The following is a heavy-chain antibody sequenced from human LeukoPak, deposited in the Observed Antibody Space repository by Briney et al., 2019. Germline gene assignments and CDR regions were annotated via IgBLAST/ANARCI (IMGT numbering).Heavy chain of an antibody. V-gene: IGHV1-69*13. CDR2: IIPIFGTA. J-gene: IGHJ4*02. Sequence: SVKVSCKASGGTFSSYAISWVRQAPGQGLEWMGGIIPIFGTANYAQKFQGRDTITADESTSTAYMELSSLRSEDTAVYYCARTLSGGSCYVGWGQGTLVTVSS. D-gene: IGHD2-15*01. CDR1: GGTFSSYA. CDR3: ARTLSGGSCYVG.